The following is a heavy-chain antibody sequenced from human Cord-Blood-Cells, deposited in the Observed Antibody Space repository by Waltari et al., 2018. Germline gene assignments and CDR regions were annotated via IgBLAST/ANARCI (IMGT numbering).Heavy chain of an antibody. J-gene: IGHJ5*02. CDR1: GGTFSSYA. D-gene: IGHD2-2*01. CDR3: ARGEPIVVVPAATAEDWFDP. Sequence: QVQLVQSGAEVTKPGSSVKVSCKASGGTFSSYAISWVRPAPGHGLEWMGMIIPILGIANYAQKFQGRVTITADKSTSTAYMELSSLRSEDTAVYYCARGEPIVVVPAATAEDWFDPWGQGTLVTVSS. CDR2: IIPILGIA. V-gene: IGHV1-69*09.